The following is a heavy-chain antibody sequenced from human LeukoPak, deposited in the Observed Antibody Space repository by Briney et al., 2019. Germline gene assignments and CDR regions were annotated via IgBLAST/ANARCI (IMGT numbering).Heavy chain of an antibody. J-gene: IGHJ4*02. D-gene: IGHD3-16*01. V-gene: IGHV3-30*18. CDR1: GFTFSSYG. Sequence: PGGSLRLSCAASGFTFSSYGMHWVRQAPGKGLEWVAVISYDGSNKYYADSVKGRFTISRDNSKNTLYLQMNSLRAEDTAVYYCAKDDIMITFGSFDYWGQGTLVTVSS. CDR3: AKDDIMITFGSFDY. CDR2: ISYDGSNK.